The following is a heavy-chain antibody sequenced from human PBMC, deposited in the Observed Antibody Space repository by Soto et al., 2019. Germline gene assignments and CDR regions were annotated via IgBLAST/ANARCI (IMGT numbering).Heavy chain of an antibody. CDR1: GGAFSSYA. CDR3: ARCAYGDYCLVYYGMDV. CDR2: IIPIFGTA. J-gene: IGHJ6*02. Sequence: GASVKVSCKASGGAFSSYAISWVRQAPGQGLEWMGGIIPIFGTANYAQKFQGRVTITADESTSTAYMELSSLRSEDTAVYYCARCAYGDYCLVYYGMDVWGQGTTVTVSS. D-gene: IGHD4-17*01. V-gene: IGHV1-69*13.